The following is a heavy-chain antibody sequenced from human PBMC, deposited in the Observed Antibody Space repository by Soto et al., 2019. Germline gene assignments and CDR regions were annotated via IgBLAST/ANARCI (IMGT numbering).Heavy chain of an antibody. Sequence: EVQLLESGGGLVQPGGSLRLSCAASGFTFSSYAMSWVRQAPGKGLEWVSAISGSGGSTYYADSVKGRFTNSRDNSKNTLYLQRNSLRAEDPAVYYCAKDLRVDIVATIEYYFDYWGQGTLVTVSS. CDR2: ISGSGGST. V-gene: IGHV3-23*01. CDR3: AKDLRVDIVATIEYYFDY. CDR1: GFTFSSYA. J-gene: IGHJ4*02. D-gene: IGHD5-12*01.